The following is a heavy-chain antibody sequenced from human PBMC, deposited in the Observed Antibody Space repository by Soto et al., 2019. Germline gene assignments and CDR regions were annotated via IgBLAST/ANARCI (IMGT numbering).Heavy chain of an antibody. CDR3: AREYRYGGNSNWYFDL. V-gene: IGHV1-69*06. CDR2: IIPIFGTA. D-gene: IGHD2-21*02. Sequence: SVKVSCKASGGTFSSYAISWVRQAPGQGLEWMGGIIPIFGTANYAQKFQGRVTITADKSTSTAYMELSSLRSEDTAVYYCAREYRYGGNSNWYFDLWGRGTLVTVCS. J-gene: IGHJ2*01. CDR1: GGTFSSYA.